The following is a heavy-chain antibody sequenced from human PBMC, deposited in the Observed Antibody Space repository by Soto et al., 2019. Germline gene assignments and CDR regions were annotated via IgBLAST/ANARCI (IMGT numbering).Heavy chain of an antibody. Sequence: QVQLVESGGGVVQPGRSLRLSCAATGFTFINYGLHWVRQAPGKGLEWVALISFDGNHEFYTDSVKGRFTISSDNSKNTLYMQMNSLTAEDTAVYYCAQSGDDDAFDLWGQGKMVTVSS. D-gene: IGHD3-10*01. CDR2: ISFDGNHE. V-gene: IGHV3-30*18. CDR1: GFTFINYG. CDR3: AQSGDDDAFDL. J-gene: IGHJ3*01.